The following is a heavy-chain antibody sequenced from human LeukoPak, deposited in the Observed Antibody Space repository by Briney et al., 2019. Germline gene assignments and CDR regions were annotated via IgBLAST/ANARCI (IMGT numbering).Heavy chain of an antibody. J-gene: IGHJ4*02. D-gene: IGHD3-3*01. Sequence: GGSLRLSCVASGFTFGKYWMSWVRQAPGKGLEWVANIKLDGSEKNYVDSVKGRFTISRDNTKNSLYLQMNGLRAEDTAVFYCARDQYDTWSRRGNFDSWGQGTLVIVSS. CDR3: ARDQYDTWSRRGNFDS. CDR2: IKLDGSEK. CDR1: GFTFGKYW. V-gene: IGHV3-7*03.